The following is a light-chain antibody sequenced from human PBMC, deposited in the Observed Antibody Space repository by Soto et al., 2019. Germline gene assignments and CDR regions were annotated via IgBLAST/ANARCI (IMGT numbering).Light chain of an antibody. Sequence: DIQITQSPSTLSASVGDRVTITCRASQSISSWLAWYQQKPGKAPKLLIYKASSLESGVPSRFSGSGSGRAYTLTISSLQHDDFATYYCQQYNSYPWTFGQGTKVEIK. V-gene: IGKV1-5*03. CDR1: QSISSW. CDR2: KAS. J-gene: IGKJ1*01. CDR3: QQYNSYPWT.